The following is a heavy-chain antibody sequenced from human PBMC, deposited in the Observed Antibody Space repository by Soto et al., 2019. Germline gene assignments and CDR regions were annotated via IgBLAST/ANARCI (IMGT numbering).Heavy chain of an antibody. CDR3: ARSPIDLSGGVTLYYYYGMDV. V-gene: IGHV3-7*01. Sequence: GGSLRLSCAASGFTFSSYWMSWVRQAPGKGLEWVANIKQDGSEKYYVDSVKGRFTISRDNAKNSLYLQMNSLRAEDTAVYYCARSPIDLSGGVTLYYYYGMDVWGQGTTVTVSS. CDR2: IKQDGSEK. CDR1: GFTFSSYW. J-gene: IGHJ6*02. D-gene: IGHD3-16*01.